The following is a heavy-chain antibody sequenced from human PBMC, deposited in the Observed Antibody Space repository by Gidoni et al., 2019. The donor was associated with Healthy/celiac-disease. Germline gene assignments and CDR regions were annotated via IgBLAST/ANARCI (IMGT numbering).Heavy chain of an antibody. D-gene: IGHD4-4*01. V-gene: IGHV3-21*01. CDR3: ATSLVTFHY. Sequence: NWVRQAPGKGLEWVSSISSSSSYIYYADSVKGRFTISRDNAKNSLYLQMNSLRAEDTAVYYCATSLVTFHYWGQGTLVTVSS. J-gene: IGHJ4*02. CDR2: ISSSSSYI.